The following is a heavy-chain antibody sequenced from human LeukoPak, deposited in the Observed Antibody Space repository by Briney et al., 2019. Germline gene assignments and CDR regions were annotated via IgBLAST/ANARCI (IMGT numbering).Heavy chain of an antibody. D-gene: IGHD1-1*01. Sequence: GGSLRLSCAASGFIFSNDWMSWVRQAPGKGLEWVGRIKNKIDGGTADYAAPVKGRFTISRDDSKNMLYLQMNSLRTEDTAVYYVTPFNDRDAFNIWGKGTMVTVS. CDR2: IKNKIDGGTA. V-gene: IGHV3-15*01. CDR3: TPFNDRDAFNI. CDR1: GFIFSNDW. J-gene: IGHJ3*02.